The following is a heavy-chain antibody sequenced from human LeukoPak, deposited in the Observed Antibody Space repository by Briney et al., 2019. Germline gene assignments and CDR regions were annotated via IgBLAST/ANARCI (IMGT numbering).Heavy chain of an antibody. CDR1: VGSISSYY. CDR2: IYYSGST. J-gene: IGHJ3*02. CDR3: ARGYYAFDI. Sequence: SETLSLTCTVSVGSISSYYWSWIRQPPGKGLEWIGYIYYSGSTNYNPSLKSRVTISVDTSKNQFSLKLSSVTAADTAVYYCARGYYAFDIWGQGTMVTVSS. D-gene: IGHD1-1*01. V-gene: IGHV4-59*01.